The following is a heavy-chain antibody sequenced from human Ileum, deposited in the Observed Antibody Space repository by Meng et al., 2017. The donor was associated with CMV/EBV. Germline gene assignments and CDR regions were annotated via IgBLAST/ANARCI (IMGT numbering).Heavy chain of an antibody. J-gene: IGHJ4*02. V-gene: IGHV3-64*01. Sequence: LSCVASGFSFNTYSMQWVRQTPGKGLEYVAAISPNGDSTSYANSVEGRSTISRDNSRNTLYLQMGSLRAEDMAVYYCAREFSFYYFDYWGQGTLVTVSS. CDR3: AREFSFYYFDY. CDR1: GFSFNTYS. D-gene: IGHD3-3*01. CDR2: ISPNGDST.